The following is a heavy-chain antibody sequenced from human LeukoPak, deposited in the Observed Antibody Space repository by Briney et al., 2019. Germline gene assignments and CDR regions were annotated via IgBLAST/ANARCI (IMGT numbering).Heavy chain of an antibody. Sequence: PSETLSLTCAVYGGSFSGYYWSWIRQSPGKGLEWIGSMYYRGTTYENSSLKSRLTLSIDTSNNQFSLKLTSVTAADTAVYFCAREYSRSVVAGSRPDLWGQGLLVTVSS. V-gene: IGHV4-34*01. J-gene: IGHJ4*02. CDR3: AREYSRSVVAGSRPDL. CDR2: MYYRGTT. CDR1: GGSFSGYY. D-gene: IGHD2-21*01.